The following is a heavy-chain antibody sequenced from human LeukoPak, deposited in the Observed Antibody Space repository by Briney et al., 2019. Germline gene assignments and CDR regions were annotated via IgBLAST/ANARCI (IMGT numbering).Heavy chain of an antibody. CDR1: GYTSTGYY. CDR2: INPNSGGT. J-gene: IGHJ4*02. V-gene: IGHV1-2*02. CDR3: ASGYGSGSYSWDY. D-gene: IGHD3-10*01. Sequence: ASVKVSCKASGYTSTGYYMHWVRQAPGQGLEWMGWINPNSGGTNYAQKFQGRVTMTRDTSISTAYMELSRLRSDDTAVYYCASGYGSGSYSWDYWGQGTLVTVSS.